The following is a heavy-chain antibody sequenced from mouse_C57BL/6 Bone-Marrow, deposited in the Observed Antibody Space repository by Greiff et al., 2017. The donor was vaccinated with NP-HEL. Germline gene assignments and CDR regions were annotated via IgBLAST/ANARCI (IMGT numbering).Heavy chain of an antibody. D-gene: IGHD2-13*01. Sequence: QVQLQQSGAELVMPGASVKLSCKASGYTFTSYWMHWVKQRPGQGLEWIGEIDPSDSYTNYNQKFKGKSTLTVDKSSSTAYMQLSSLTSEDSAVYYCARDGDPSYYAMDYWGQGTSVTVSS. CDR1: GYTFTSYW. CDR3: ARDGDPSYYAMDY. V-gene: IGHV1-69*01. CDR2: IDPSDSYT. J-gene: IGHJ4*01.